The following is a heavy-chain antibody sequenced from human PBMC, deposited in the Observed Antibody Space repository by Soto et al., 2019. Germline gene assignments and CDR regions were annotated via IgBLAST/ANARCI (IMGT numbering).Heavy chain of an antibody. CDR2: ISGSGGST. V-gene: IGHV3-23*01. J-gene: IGHJ4*02. Sequence: EVQLLESGGGLVQPGGSLRLSFAASGFTFSSYVMSRVRQAPGKGLEWVSAISGSGGSTYYGDSVKGRFTISRDNSKNTLYLQMNSLRAEDTAVYYCAKVRADYYDSSGPIDYWGQGTLVTVSS. CDR3: AKVRADYYDSSGPIDY. CDR1: GFTFSSYV. D-gene: IGHD3-22*01.